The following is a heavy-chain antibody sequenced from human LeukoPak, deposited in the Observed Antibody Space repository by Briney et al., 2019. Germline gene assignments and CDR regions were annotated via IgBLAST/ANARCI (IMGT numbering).Heavy chain of an antibody. CDR3: ARDLVDLVLIHYDAFDV. D-gene: IGHD4/OR15-4a*01. CDR2: IYSGGST. CDR1: GFTVSSNY. V-gene: IGHV3-66*01. Sequence: GGSLRLSCAASGFTVSSNYMSWVRQAPGKGLEWVSVIYSGGSTYYADSVKGRFTISRDNSKNTLYLQMNSLRAEDTAVYYCARDLVDLVLIHYDAFDVWGQGTLVTVSS. J-gene: IGHJ3*01.